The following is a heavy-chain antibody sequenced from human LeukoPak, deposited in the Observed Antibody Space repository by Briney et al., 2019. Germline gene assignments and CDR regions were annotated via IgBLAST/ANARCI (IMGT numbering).Heavy chain of an antibody. CDR2: ISNSGSTI. CDR3: AKDGDTVSGTYYFDMDV. D-gene: IGHD1-26*01. Sequence: QPGGSLRLSCAASGFTFNDYDMNWVRQAPGKGLEWVSYISNSGSTIYYADSVRGRFTISRDNSRNTLYLQMNSLRAEDTALYYCAKDGDTVSGTYYFDMDVWGKGTTVTVSS. J-gene: IGHJ6*03. CDR1: GFTFNDYD. V-gene: IGHV3-48*01.